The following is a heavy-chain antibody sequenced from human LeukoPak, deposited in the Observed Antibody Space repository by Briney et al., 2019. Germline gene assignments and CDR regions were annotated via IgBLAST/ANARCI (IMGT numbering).Heavy chain of an antibody. Sequence: PGGPLRLSCAASRFTFSSYSMNWVRQAPGKGLEWVSSISSSSSYIYYADSVKGRFTISRDNAKNSLYLQMNSLRAEDTAVYYCARVLYVDTAVVFDYWGQGTLVTVSS. D-gene: IGHD5-18*01. CDR1: RFTFSSYS. CDR2: ISSSSSYI. V-gene: IGHV3-21*01. J-gene: IGHJ4*02. CDR3: ARVLYVDTAVVFDY.